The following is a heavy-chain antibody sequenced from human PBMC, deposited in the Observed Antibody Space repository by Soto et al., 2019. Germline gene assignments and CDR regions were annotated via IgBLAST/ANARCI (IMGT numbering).Heavy chain of an antibody. Sequence: EVQLVQSGGGRVQPGGSLKLSCEASGFTFSVSAIHWVRLASGKGLEWVGRIRTRKNRYVTTYAASVKGRFSLSRDDSKNTAYLQMNSLKTEDTAVYYCARIEYGVDVWGQGTTVIVSA. J-gene: IGHJ6*01. D-gene: IGHD6-6*01. CDR1: GFTFSVSA. CDR2: IRTRKNRYVT. CDR3: ARIEYGVDV. V-gene: IGHV3-73*02.